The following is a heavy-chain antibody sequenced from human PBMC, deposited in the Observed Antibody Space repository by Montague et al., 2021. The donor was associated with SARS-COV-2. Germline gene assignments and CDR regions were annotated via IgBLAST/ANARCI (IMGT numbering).Heavy chain of an antibody. CDR2: IYSSGST. Sequence: SETLSLTCTVSGGSIRNYYWSWIRQPAGKGLEWFGRIYSSGSTNYNPSLKSRISMSVDTSKNQFSLKLSSVTAADTAIYYCARDYSHCSGGSCVSDYWGQGTLVTVSS. J-gene: IGHJ4*02. D-gene: IGHD2-15*01. V-gene: IGHV4-4*07. CDR1: GGSIRNYY. CDR3: ARDYSHCSGGSCVSDY.